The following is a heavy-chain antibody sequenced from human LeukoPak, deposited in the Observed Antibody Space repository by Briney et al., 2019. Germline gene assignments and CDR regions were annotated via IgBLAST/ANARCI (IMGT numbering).Heavy chain of an antibody. CDR1: GYTFTGYY. Sequence: VASVKVSCKASGYTFTGYYMPWVRQAPGQGLEWMGWINPNSGGTHYAQKLQGRVTMTRDTSISTAYMELSRLRSDDTAVYYCARAYCSSTSCHPLDAFDIWGQGTMVTVSS. CDR3: ARAYCSSTSCHPLDAFDI. D-gene: IGHD2-2*01. J-gene: IGHJ3*02. V-gene: IGHV1-2*02. CDR2: INPNSGGT.